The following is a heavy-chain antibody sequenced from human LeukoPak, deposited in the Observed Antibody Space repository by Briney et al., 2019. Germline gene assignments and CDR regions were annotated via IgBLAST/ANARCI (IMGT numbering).Heavy chain of an antibody. CDR2: IYDSGST. D-gene: IGHD4-11*01. Sequence: SETLSLTCTVSGGSISSYYRSWIRQPPGKGLEWIGYIYDSGSTNYNPSLKSRVTISVDTSKNQFSLKLSSVTAADTAVYYCAAVRASGRASDIWGQGTMVTVSS. CDR3: AAVRASGRASDI. V-gene: IGHV4-59*01. CDR1: GGSISSYY. J-gene: IGHJ3*02.